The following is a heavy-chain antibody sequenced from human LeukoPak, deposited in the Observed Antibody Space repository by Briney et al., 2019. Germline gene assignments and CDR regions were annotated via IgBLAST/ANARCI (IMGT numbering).Heavy chain of an antibody. CDR2: IYYSGST. CDR3: ARDSSLDYYDSSGYFDY. J-gene: IGHJ4*02. V-gene: IGHV4-39*07. D-gene: IGHD3-22*01. CDR1: GGSISSSSYY. Sequence: SETLSLTCTVSGGSISSSSYYWGWIRQPPGKGLEWIGSIYYSGSTYYNPSLKSRVTISVDTSKNQFSLKLSSVTAADTAVYYCARDSSLDYYDSSGYFDYWGQGTLVTVSS.